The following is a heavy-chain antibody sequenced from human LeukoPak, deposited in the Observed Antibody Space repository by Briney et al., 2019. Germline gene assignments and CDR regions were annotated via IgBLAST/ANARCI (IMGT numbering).Heavy chain of an antibody. V-gene: IGHV6-1*01. D-gene: IGHD1-20*01. J-gene: IGHJ6*02. CDR1: GDSVSSDSAA. CDR3: ARAGITGTLRNYYYRGMDV. CDR2: TYYRSKWYN. Sequence: SQTLSLTCAISGDSVSSDSAAWNWIRQSPSRGLAWLGRTYYRSKWYNDYAVSVKSRITINPDTSKNQFSLQLNSVTPEDTAVYYCARAGITGTLRNYYYRGMDVWGQGTTVTVSS.